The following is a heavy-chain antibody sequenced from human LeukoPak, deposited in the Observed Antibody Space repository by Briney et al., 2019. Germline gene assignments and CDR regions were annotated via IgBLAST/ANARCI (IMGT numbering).Heavy chain of an antibody. CDR1: GYTFTNYG. V-gene: IGHV1-18*01. Sequence: ASVKVSCEASGYTFTNYGIHWVRQAPGQGLEWMGWISVYNGNTNYAPKLQGRVTLTTDTSTSTAHMELRSLRSEDTAVYYCARDLDSSGYLPTGVYGYWGQGTLVTVSS. J-gene: IGHJ4*02. D-gene: IGHD3-22*01. CDR2: ISVYNGNT. CDR3: ARDLDSSGYLPTGVYGY.